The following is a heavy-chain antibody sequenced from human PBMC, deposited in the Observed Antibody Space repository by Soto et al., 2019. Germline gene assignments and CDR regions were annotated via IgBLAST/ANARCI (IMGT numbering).Heavy chain of an antibody. V-gene: IGHV3-11*06. J-gene: IGHJ4*02. CDR3: ARDRGAAIWGGIVFDY. CDR2: ISSSSSYT. D-gene: IGHD1-26*01. Sequence: GGSLRLSCAASGFTFSDYYMSWIRQAPGKGLEWVSYISSSSSYTNYADSVKGRFTISRDKAKNSLYLQMNSLRAEDTAVYYCARDRGAAIWGGIVFDYSGPGTLLTVSS. CDR1: GFTFSDYY.